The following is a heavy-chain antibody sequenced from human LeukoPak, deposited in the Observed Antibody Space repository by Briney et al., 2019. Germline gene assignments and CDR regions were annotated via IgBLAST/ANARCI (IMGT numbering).Heavy chain of an antibody. J-gene: IGHJ6*03. V-gene: IGHV4-34*01. Sequence: PSETLSLTCAVYGGSFSGYYWSWIRQPPGKGLEWIGEINHSGSTNYHPSLKSRVTISVDTSKNQFSLKLSAVTAADTAVYYCARGRVYYYYYMDVWGKGTTVTVSS. CDR3: ARGRVYYYYYMDV. CDR1: GGSFSGYY. CDR2: INHSGST.